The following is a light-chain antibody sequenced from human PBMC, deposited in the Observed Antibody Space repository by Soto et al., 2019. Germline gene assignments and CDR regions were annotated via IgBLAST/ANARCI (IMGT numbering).Light chain of an antibody. Sequence: QSVLTQPASVSESPGQSITISCTGTNTDVGAYNYVSWYQKYPGKAPKLMIYEVNYRPSGVSNRFSGSKSGNTASLTISGLQAEDEADYYCSSYTSSRTLVFGGGTQLTVL. CDR2: EVN. CDR1: NTDVGAYNY. V-gene: IGLV2-14*01. J-gene: IGLJ2*01. CDR3: SSYTSSRTLV.